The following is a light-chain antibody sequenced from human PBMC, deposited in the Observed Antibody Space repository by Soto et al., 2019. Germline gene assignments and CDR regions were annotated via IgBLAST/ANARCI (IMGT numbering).Light chain of an antibody. CDR1: QSVSSNY. CDR3: HQYGSSLWT. CDR2: GAS. J-gene: IGKJ1*01. V-gene: IGKV3-20*01. Sequence: EIVLTQSPGTLSLSPGERATLSCRASQSVSSNYLAWYQQKPGQAPRLLIYGASRRPTATPDRFSGSGSGTDFTLTISSLEHADFAVYYCHQYGSSLWTFGQGTKVEIK.